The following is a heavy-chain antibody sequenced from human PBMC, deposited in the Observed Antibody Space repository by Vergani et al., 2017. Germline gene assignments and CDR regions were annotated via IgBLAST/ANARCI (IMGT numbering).Heavy chain of an antibody. J-gene: IGHJ3*02. Sequence: QVQLQESGPGLVKPSQTLSLTCTVSGGSISSYYWSWIRQPPGKGLEWIGYIYYSGSTNYNPSLKSRVTISVDTAKNQFYLKLSSVTAADTAVYYCARGSITMVRGVIPAFDIWGQGTMVTVSS. V-gene: IGHV4-59*01. D-gene: IGHD3-10*01. CDR1: GGSISSYY. CDR3: ARGSITMVRGVIPAFDI. CDR2: IYYSGST.